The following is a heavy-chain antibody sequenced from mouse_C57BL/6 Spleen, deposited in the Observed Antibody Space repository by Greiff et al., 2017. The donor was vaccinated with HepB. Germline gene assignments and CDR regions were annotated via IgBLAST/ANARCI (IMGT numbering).Heavy chain of an antibody. J-gene: IGHJ1*03. D-gene: IGHD2-1*01. Sequence: LVESGAELVRPGTSVKVSCKASGYAFTNYLIEWVKQRPGQGLEWIGVINPGSGGTNYNEKFKGKATLTADKSSSTAYMQLSSLTSEDSAVYFCARSGGNYAYFDVWGTGTTVTVSS. V-gene: IGHV1-54*01. CDR3: ARSGGNYAYFDV. CDR1: GYAFTNYL. CDR2: INPGSGGT.